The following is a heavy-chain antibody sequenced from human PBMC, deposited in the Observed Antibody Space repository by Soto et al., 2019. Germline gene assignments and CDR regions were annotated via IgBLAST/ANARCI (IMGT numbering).Heavy chain of an antibody. CDR1: GFTFRSYW. J-gene: IGHJ6*02. CDR3: ARGSTYNFWSGYIYYGMDV. V-gene: IGHV3-7*03. D-gene: IGHD3-3*01. Sequence: GGSLRLSCAASGFTFRSYWVNWVRQAPGKGLQWEANINQDGSEKYYVDSVKGRFTISRDNAKNSLYLQMNSLRAEDTAVYYCARGSTYNFWSGYIYYGMDVWGQGTTVTVYS. CDR2: INQDGSEK.